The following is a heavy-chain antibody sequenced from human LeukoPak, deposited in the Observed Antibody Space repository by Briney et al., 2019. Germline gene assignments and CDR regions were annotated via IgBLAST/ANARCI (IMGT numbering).Heavy chain of an antibody. D-gene: IGHD2-15*01. J-gene: IGHJ5*02. CDR3: ARGGYCSGGSCYPRVYNWFDP. CDR1: GFTFSSYS. Sequence: GGSLRLSCAASGFTFSSYSMNWVRQAPGKGLEWVSYISSSGSTIYYADSVKGRFTISRDNAKNSLYLQMNSLRAEDTAVYYCARGGYCSGGSCYPRVYNWFDPWGQGTLVTVSS. CDR2: ISSSGSTI. V-gene: IGHV3-48*04.